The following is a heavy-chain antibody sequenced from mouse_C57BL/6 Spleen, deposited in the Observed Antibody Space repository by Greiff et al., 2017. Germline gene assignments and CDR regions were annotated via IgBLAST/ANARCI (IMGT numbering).Heavy chain of an antibody. J-gene: IGHJ3*01. D-gene: IGHD1-1*01. Sequence: ESGSGLVKPSQSLSLTCSVTGYSITSGYYWNWIRQFPGNKLEWMGYISYDGSNNYNPSLKNRISITRDPSKNQFFLKLNSVTTEDTATYYCARHYGRGFAYWGQGTLVTVSA. CDR2: ISYDGSN. CDR3: ARHYGRGFAY. V-gene: IGHV3-6*01. CDR1: GYSITSGYY.